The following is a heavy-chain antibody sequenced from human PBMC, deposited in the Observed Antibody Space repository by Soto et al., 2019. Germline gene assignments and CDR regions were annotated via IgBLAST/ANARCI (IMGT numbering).Heavy chain of an antibody. CDR1: GFTFSTYA. V-gene: IGHV3-23*01. CDR2: ISGSGGST. J-gene: IGHJ5*02. Sequence: PGGSLRLSCAASGFTFSTYAMTWVRQAPGKGLQWVSAISGSGGSTYYADSVKGRFTISRDNSKNTLYLQMNSLRAEDTAVYYCAKDSVVIPAAMDWFDPWGQGTLVTVSS. D-gene: IGHD2-2*01. CDR3: AKDSVVIPAAMDWFDP.